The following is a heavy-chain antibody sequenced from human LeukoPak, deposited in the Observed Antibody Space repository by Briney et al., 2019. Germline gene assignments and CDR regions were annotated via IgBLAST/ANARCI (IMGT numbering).Heavy chain of an antibody. J-gene: IGHJ3*02. V-gene: IGHV3-20*04. Sequence: GGSLRLSCAASGFTFDDYGMSWVRQAPGKGLEWVSGINWNGGSTGYADSVKGRFTISRDNSNNTLYLQMNSLRAEDTALYFCAKHTSSKAFDIWGQGTMVTVSS. D-gene: IGHD2-21*01. CDR2: INWNGGST. CDR1: GFTFDDYG. CDR3: AKHTSSKAFDI.